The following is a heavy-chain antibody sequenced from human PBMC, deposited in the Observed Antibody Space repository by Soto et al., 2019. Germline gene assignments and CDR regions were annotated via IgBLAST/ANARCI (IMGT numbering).Heavy chain of an antibody. J-gene: IGHJ4*02. D-gene: IGHD3-22*01. CDR2: ISSSSSTI. CDR1: GFTFSNYN. CDR3: ASRYYYDSSGYYYPYYY. V-gene: IGHV3-48*02. Sequence: VQLVESGGGVVQPGRSLRLSCAASGFTFSNYNMNWVRQAPGKGLEWVSSISSSSSTIYYADSVKGRFTISRDNAKNSLYLQMNSLRDEDTAVDYCASRYYYDSSGYYYPYYYWGQGTLVTVSS.